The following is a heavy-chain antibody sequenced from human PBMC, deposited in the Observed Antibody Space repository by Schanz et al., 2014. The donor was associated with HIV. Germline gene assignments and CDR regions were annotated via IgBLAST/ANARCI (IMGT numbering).Heavy chain of an antibody. CDR3: AKPEYDSRGSSQSHFDY. J-gene: IGHJ4*02. Sequence: EVQLVESGGGLVQPGGSLRLSCAASGFTFSSHWMHWVRQAPGKGLVWVSRINSNEGTTDYADSVKGRFTISRDNAKNTLYLQMTTLRIDDTAVYYCAKPEYDSRGSSQSHFDYWGQGTLVTVSS. D-gene: IGHD3-22*01. CDR2: INSNEGTT. CDR1: GFTFSSHW. V-gene: IGHV3-74*01.